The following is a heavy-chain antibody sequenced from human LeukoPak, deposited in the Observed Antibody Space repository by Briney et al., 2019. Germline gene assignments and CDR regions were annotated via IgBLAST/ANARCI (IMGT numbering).Heavy chain of an antibody. Sequence: GASVKVSCKASGYTFTSYDINWVRQATGQGLEWMGWMNPNSGNTGYAQKFQGRVTMTRNTSISTAYMELSSLRSEDTAVYYCARIPNDSSGADFDYWGQGTLVTVSS. CDR2: MNPNSGNT. D-gene: IGHD3-22*01. CDR3: ARIPNDSSGADFDY. CDR1: GYTFTSYD. J-gene: IGHJ4*02. V-gene: IGHV1-8*01.